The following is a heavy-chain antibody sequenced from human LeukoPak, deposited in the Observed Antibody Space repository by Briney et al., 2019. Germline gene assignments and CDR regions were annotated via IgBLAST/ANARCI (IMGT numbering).Heavy chain of an antibody. D-gene: IGHD1-26*01. V-gene: IGHV3-48*03. Sequence: GGSLRLSCAASGFTLRIYEMNGVPQAPGKGLEWVSYISSSGSTIYYADSVKGRFTIPRDNSKNSLYLQMNSLRAEDTAVYYCARVGQWELLGAFDIWGQGAMVTVSS. J-gene: IGHJ3*02. CDR3: ARVGQWELLGAFDI. CDR1: GFTLRIYE. CDR2: ISSSGSTI.